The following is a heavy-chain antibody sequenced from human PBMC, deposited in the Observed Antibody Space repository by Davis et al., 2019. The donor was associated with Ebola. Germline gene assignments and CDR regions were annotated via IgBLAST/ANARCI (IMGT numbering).Heavy chain of an antibody. D-gene: IGHD6-13*01. CDR3: ARGSIAAAGSADY. Sequence: AASVKVSCKASGYTFTGYYMHWVRQAPGQGLEWMGIINPSGGSTSYAQKFQGRVAMTTDTSTSTAYMELRSLRSDDTAVYYCARGSIAAAGSADYWGQGTLVTVSS. CDR1: GYTFTGYY. J-gene: IGHJ4*02. CDR2: INPSGGST. V-gene: IGHV1-46*01.